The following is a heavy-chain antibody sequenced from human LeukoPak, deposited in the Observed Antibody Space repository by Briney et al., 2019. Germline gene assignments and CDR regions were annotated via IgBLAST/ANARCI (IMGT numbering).Heavy chain of an antibody. D-gene: IGHD6-13*01. CDR3: ARERGAGLSSSWVDY. Sequence: GGSLRLSCAASGFTFSSYSINWVRQAPGKGLEWVSSISSSSSFLYYADSVRGRFTISRDNAKNSLYLQMNSLRAEDTAVYYCARERGAGLSSSWVDYWGQGTLVTVSS. CDR2: ISSSSSFL. J-gene: IGHJ4*02. CDR1: GFTFSSYS. V-gene: IGHV3-21*01.